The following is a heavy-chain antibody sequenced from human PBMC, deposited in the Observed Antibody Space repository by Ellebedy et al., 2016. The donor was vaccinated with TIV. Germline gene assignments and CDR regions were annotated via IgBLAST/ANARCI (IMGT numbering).Heavy chain of an antibody. D-gene: IGHD1-26*01. CDR3: ARDSGEESYENDY. Sequence: GGSLRLXXAASGFTFSDYYMSWIRQAPGKGLEWVSYISSSGSTIYYADSVKGRFTISRDNSKNTLYLQMNSLRAEDTAVYYCARDSGEESYENDYWGQGTLVTVSS. CDR1: GFTFSDYY. CDR2: ISSSGSTI. V-gene: IGHV3-11*04. J-gene: IGHJ4*02.